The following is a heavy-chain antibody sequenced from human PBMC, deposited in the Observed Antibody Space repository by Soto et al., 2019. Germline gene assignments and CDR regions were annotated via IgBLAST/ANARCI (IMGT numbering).Heavy chain of an antibody. CDR2: ISGSGGST. Sequence: GGSLRLSCAGSGFTFSSYAMSWVRQAPGKGLEWVSAISGSGGSTYYADSVKGRFTISRDNSKNTLYLQMNSLRAEDTAVYYFANDRDTYIFSPFVYWGQATQVTVSS. CDR3: ANDRDTYIFSPFVY. J-gene: IGHJ4*02. D-gene: IGHD5-18*01. V-gene: IGHV3-23*01. CDR1: GFTFSSYA.